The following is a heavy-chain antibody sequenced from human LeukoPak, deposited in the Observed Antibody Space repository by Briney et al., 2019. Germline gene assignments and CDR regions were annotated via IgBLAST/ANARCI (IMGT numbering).Heavy chain of an antibody. D-gene: IGHD4-23*01. CDR2: INHSGST. Sequence: GSLRLSCAASGFTFGSCWMNCVRQPPGKGLEWIGEINHSGSTNYNPSLKSRVTISVDTSKNQFSLKLSSVTAADTAVYYCARSLVVTLSLGYWGQGTLVTVSS. CDR3: ARSLVVTLSLGY. V-gene: IGHV4-34*01. CDR1: GFTFGSCW. J-gene: IGHJ4*02.